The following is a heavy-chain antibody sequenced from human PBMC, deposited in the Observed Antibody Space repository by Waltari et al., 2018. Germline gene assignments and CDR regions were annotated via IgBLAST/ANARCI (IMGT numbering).Heavy chain of an antibody. Sequence: QVQLVQSGAEVKKPGASVKVSCKASGYTFTGYYMHWVRQAPGQGLEWMGWVNPNSGGTNYAQKFQGRVTRTRDTSISTAYMELSRLRSDDTAVYYCARDSSGIAARLYYYYYYGMDVWGQGTTVTVSS. D-gene: IGHD6-6*01. CDR2: VNPNSGGT. CDR3: ARDSSGIAARLYYYYYYGMDV. CDR1: GYTFTGYY. J-gene: IGHJ6*02. V-gene: IGHV1-2*02.